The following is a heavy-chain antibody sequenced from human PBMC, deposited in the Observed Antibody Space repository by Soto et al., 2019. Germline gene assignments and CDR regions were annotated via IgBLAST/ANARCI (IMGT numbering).Heavy chain of an antibody. CDR2: ISYTGGST. CDR1: ALTALDHV. CDR3: ERGTQPYSGSHGFDY. D-gene: IGHD1-26*01. Sequence: GGSLRRSCAMSALTALDHVIDCVRQAPGKGLEWVSGISYTGGSTFYLDSVKGRFTISRDHSKNMVYLQMNDLRAEDTALYYCERGTQPYSGSHGFDYWGRGTLVTVSS. J-gene: IGHJ4*02. V-gene: IGHV3-23*01.